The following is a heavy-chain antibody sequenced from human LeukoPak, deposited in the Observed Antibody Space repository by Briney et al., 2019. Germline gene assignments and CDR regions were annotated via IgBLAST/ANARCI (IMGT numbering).Heavy chain of an antibody. J-gene: IGHJ4*02. V-gene: IGHV3-7*01. CDR3: ARDPTRRHDY. D-gene: IGHD6-6*01. Sequence: PGGSLRLSCGASGFTFSSYWMTWVRQAPGKGLEWVADIKEDGNEKYYMDSVKGRFTISRDNAKNSVYLQMNSLRAEDTAVYYCARDPTRRHDYWGQGTLVTVSS. CDR1: GFTFSSYW. CDR2: IKEDGNEK.